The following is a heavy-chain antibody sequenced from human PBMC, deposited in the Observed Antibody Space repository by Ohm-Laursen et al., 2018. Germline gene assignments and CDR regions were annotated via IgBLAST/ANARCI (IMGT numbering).Heavy chain of an antibody. CDR3: ARDQKLLPTD. CDR2: IYNSGST. V-gene: IGHV4-59*12. D-gene: IGHD1-1*01. J-gene: IGHJ4*02. CDR1: GGSISSYY. Sequence: GTLSLTCTVSGGSISSYYWSWIRQYPGKGLEWIGYIYNSGSTYYNPSLKSRVTMSLDTSKNQFSLNLSSVTAADTAVYYCARDQKLLPTDWGQGTLVTVSS.